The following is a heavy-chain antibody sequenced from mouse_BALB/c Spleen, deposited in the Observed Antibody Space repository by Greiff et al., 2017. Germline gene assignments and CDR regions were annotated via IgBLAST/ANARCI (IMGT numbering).Heavy chain of an antibody. D-gene: IGHD1-1*01. J-gene: IGHJ2*01. Sequence: VQLQQSGAELVKPGASVKLSCKASGYTFTSYWMHWVKQRPGQGLEWIGEINPSNGRTNYNEKFKSKATLTVDQSSSTAYMQRSSLTSEDSAVYYCARSTTVVATTVYFDYWGQGTTRTVSS. V-gene: IGHV1S81*02. CDR3: ARSTTVVATTVYFDY. CDR1: GYTFTSYW. CDR2: INPSNGRT.